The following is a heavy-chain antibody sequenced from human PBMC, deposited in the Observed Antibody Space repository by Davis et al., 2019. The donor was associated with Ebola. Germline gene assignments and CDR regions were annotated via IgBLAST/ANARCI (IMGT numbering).Heavy chain of an antibody. D-gene: IGHD6-6*01. Sequence: MPSEILSLTCAVYGGSFSGYYWSWIRQPPGKGLEWIGEMNHSGSTNYNPSLKSRVTISVDTSKNQFSLKVTSVTAADTAVYYCATGSSARFYYYGMDVWGQGTTVTVSS. CDR3: ATGSSARFYYYGMDV. CDR1: GGSFSGYY. J-gene: IGHJ6*02. CDR2: MNHSGST. V-gene: IGHV4-34*01.